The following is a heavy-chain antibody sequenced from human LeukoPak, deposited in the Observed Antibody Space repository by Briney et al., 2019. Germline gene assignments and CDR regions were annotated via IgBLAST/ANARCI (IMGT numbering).Heavy chain of an antibody. J-gene: IGHJ5*02. D-gene: IGHD6-13*01. CDR3: ARRFRCSSSWGHTWFDP. CDR2: INHSGST. V-gene: IGHV4-34*01. Sequence: SETLSLTCAVYGGSFSGYYWSWIRQPPGKGLEWIGGINHSGSTNYNPCLKSRVTISVDTSKNQFSLKLSSVTAADTAVYYCARRFRCSSSWGHTWFDPWGQGTLVTVSS. CDR1: GGSFSGYY.